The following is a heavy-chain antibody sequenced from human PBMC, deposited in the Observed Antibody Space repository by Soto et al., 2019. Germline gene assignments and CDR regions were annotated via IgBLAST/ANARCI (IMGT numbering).Heavy chain of an antibody. J-gene: IGHJ6*02. CDR2: INAGNGNT. CDR3: ARSEGYYYCMDV. V-gene: IGHV1-3*01. Sequence: GASVKVSCKASGYTFTSYAMHWVRQAPGQRLEWLGWINAGNGNTKYSQKFQSRVTINRDTSASTAYMELSSLRSEDTAVYYCARSEGYYYCMDVWGQRTTVSCS. CDR1: GYTFTSYA.